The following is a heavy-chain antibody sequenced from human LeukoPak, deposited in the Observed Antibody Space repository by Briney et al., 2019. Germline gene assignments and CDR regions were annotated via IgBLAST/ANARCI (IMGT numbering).Heavy chain of an antibody. CDR1: GFTFSSYA. CDR3: AKAGRITMIVVVKKDQYYFDY. V-gene: IGHV3-23*01. Sequence: PGGSLRLSCAASGFTFSSYAMSWVRQAPGKGLEWVSAISGSGGSTYYADSVKGRFTISRDNSKHTLYLQMNSLRAEDTAVYYCAKAGRITMIVVVKKDQYYFDYWGQGTLVTVSS. J-gene: IGHJ4*02. CDR2: ISGSGGST. D-gene: IGHD3-22*01.